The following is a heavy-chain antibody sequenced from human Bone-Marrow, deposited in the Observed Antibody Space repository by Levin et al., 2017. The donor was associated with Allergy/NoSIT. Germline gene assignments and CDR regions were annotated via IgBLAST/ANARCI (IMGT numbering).Heavy chain of an antibody. CDR2: IDYRGGT. CDR3: ARDLDYYYYMDV. CDR1: GTSINSGSNY. J-gene: IGHJ6*03. V-gene: IGHV4-61*01. Sequence: SETLSLTCSVSGTSINSGSNYWSWIRQSPGKGLEWIGCIDYRGGTKYNPSLRSRVTISADTSKNQFSLSLTSVTAADTAVYYCARDLDYYYYMDVWGKGTTVTVSS.